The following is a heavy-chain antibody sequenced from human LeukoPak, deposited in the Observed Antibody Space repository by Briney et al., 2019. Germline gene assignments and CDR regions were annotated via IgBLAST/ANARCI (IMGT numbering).Heavy chain of an antibody. CDR1: GFTFSRNA. D-gene: IGHD4-17*01. J-gene: IGHJ4*02. V-gene: IGHV3-48*01. CDR3: ARDVTTVTTVYFDY. Sequence: GGSLRLSCAASGFTFSRNAMSWVRQAPGKGLGWVSYISSSSSTIYYADSVKGRFTISRDNAKNSLYLQMNSLRAEDTAVYYCARDVTTVTTVYFDYWGQGTLVTVSS. CDR2: ISSSSSTI.